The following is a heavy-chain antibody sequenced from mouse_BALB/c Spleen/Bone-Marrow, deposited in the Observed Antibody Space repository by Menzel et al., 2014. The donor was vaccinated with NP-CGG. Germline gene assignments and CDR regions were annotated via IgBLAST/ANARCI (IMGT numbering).Heavy chain of an antibody. CDR3: AREARTGAWFTY. J-gene: IGHJ3*01. Sequence: QVQLQQSRAELARPGASVKMSCKASGYTFTSYTIQWVKQRPGQGLEWIGYINPSSGYTDYNQKFKDKTTLTADKSSNTAYMQLTSLTSEDSAVYSCAREARTGAWFTYWDQGTLVTVSA. V-gene: IGHV1-4*02. CDR2: INPSSGYT. D-gene: IGHD4-1*01. CDR1: GYTFTSYT.